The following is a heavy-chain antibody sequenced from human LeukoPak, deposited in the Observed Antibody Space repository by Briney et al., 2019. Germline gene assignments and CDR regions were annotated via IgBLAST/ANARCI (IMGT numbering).Heavy chain of an antibody. J-gene: IGHJ4*02. Sequence: SETLSLTCAVYGGSFSGHYWSWIRQPPGKGLEWIGEINHSGSTNYNPSLKSRVTISVDTSKNQFSLKLSSVTAADTAVYYCARGQGIAVAGDYWGQGTLVTVSS. CDR3: ARGQGIAVAGDY. V-gene: IGHV4-34*01. D-gene: IGHD6-19*01. CDR2: INHSGST. CDR1: GGSFSGHY.